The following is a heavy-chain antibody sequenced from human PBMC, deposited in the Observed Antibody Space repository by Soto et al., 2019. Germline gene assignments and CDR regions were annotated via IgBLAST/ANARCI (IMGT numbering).Heavy chain of an antibody. V-gene: IGHV1-58*01. CDR2: IVVGSGNT. J-gene: IGHJ6*02. CDR1: GFTFTSSA. Sequence: SVKVSCKASGFTFTSSAVQWVRQARGQRLEWIGWIVVGSGNTNYAQKCQERVTITRDMSTSTAYMELSSLRSEDTAVYYCAAPTPAGYYGMDVWGQGTTVTVSS. CDR3: AAPTPAGYYGMDV.